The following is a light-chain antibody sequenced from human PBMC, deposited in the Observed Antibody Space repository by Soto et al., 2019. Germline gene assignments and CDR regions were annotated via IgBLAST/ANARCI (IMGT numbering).Light chain of an antibody. CDR1: QSVSSSY. Sequence: EIVLTQSPGTLSLSPGERATLSCRASQSVSSSYLAWYQQKPGQAPRLIIYGASSRATGIPDRFSGSGSGTAFTLTISTREPEDFAVYYCQQYGSSPYTFGQGTRLEI. V-gene: IGKV3-20*01. CDR3: QQYGSSPYT. CDR2: GAS. J-gene: IGKJ2*01.